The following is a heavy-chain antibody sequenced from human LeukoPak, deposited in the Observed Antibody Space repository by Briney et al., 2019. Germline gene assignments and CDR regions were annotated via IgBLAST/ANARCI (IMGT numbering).Heavy chain of an antibody. Sequence: GGSLRLSCAASGFTFSNYWMHWVRQAPGKGLVWVSRINSDGSRTSYADSVKGRFTISRDNAKNTMYLQMNSLRAEDTAVYYCARETSGYYYKSYFDYWGQGTLVTVSP. V-gene: IGHV3-74*01. CDR3: ARETSGYYYKSYFDY. CDR2: INSDGSRT. D-gene: IGHD3-22*01. J-gene: IGHJ4*02. CDR1: GFTFSNYW.